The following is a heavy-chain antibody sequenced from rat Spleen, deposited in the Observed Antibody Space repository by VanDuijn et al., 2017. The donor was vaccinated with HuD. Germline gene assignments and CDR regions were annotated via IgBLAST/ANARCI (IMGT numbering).Heavy chain of an antibody. CDR2: ISYDGSST. V-gene: IGHV5-29*01. CDR3: TTWDYYDNRFDY. J-gene: IGHJ2*01. Sequence: EVQLVESGGGLVQPGRSLKLSCAASGFTFSNYGMAWVRQAPTKGLEWVATISYDGSSTYYRDSVKGRFTISRDNDNSTLHLQMGSLRSEDTATYYCTTWDYYDNRFDYWGQGVMVTVSS. D-gene: IGHD1-6*01. CDR1: GFTFSNYG.